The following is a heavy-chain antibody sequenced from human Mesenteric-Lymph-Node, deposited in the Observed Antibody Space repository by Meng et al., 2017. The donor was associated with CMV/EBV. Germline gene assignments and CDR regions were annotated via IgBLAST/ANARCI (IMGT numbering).Heavy chain of an antibody. Sequence: ASVKVSCKASGYTFTSYYIHWVRQAPGQGLEWMGWINPNSGGTNYAQKFQGRVHMTRDWSINTAYMELDRLRSGDTAVYYCAGLLGGTILDFSYGMDVWGQGTTVTVSS. D-gene: IGHD1-26*01. J-gene: IGHJ6*02. V-gene: IGHV1-2*02. CDR1: GYTFTSYY. CDR3: AGLLGGTILDFSYGMDV. CDR2: INPNSGGT.